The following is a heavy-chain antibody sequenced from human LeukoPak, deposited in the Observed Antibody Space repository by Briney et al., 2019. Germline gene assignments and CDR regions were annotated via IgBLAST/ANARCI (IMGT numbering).Heavy chain of an antibody. V-gene: IGHV3-30-3*01. D-gene: IGHD6-6*01. J-gene: IGHJ4*02. CDR1: GFTFSDFW. CDR2: ISYDGSNK. Sequence: GGSLRLSCAASGFTFSDFWMHWVRQAPGKGLEWVAVISYDGSNKYYADSVKGRFTISRDNSKNTLYLQMNGLRAEDTAVYYCARDLKQLGASFDYWGQGTLVTVSS. CDR3: ARDLKQLGASFDY.